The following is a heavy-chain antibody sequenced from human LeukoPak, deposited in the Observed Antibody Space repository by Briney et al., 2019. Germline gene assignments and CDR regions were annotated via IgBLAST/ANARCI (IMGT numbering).Heavy chain of an antibody. J-gene: IGHJ4*02. CDR3: ARDKGHDFSGFDY. D-gene: IGHD3-22*01. CDR1: GDSISNYY. CDR2: IYCSGST. Sequence: PSETLSLTCSVSGDSISNYYWSWIRQPPGKGLEWIGYIYCSGSTDYNPSLKSRVTISVDTSKNQFSLKLSSVTAADTAMYYCARDKGHDFSGFDYWGQGTLVTVSS. V-gene: IGHV4-59*01.